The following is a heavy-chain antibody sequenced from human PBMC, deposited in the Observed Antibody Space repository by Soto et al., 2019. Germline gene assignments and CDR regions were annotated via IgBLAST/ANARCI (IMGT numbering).Heavy chain of an antibody. J-gene: IGHJ4*02. D-gene: IGHD1-1*01. Sequence: GSLRLSCAASGFTFSGYWMHWVRQAPGKGLVWVSRIDGDGGRTNYADSVKGRFTISRDNAKNTLYLQMNSLRAEDTAVYYCARELASYNDYWGQGTLVTVSS. CDR2: IDGDGGRT. CDR1: GFTFSGYW. CDR3: ARELASYNDY. V-gene: IGHV3-74*01.